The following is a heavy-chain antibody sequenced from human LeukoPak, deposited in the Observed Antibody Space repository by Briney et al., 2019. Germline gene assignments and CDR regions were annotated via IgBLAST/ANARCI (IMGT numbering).Heavy chain of an antibody. J-gene: IGHJ6*02. Sequence: GRSLRLSCAASGFTFDDYAMHWVRQAPGKGLEWVSGISWNSGSIGYADSVKGRFTISRDNAKNSLYLQMNSLRAEDTALYYCAKDILHGSETSYYYGLDVWGQGTTVTVSS. D-gene: IGHD3-10*01. CDR3: AKDILHGSETSYYYGLDV. CDR1: GFTFDDYA. CDR2: ISWNSGSI. V-gene: IGHV3-9*01.